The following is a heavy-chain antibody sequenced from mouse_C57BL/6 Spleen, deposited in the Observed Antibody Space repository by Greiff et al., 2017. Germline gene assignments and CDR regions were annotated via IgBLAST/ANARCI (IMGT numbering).Heavy chain of an antibody. CDR3: ARDNDYGSRWYFDV. CDR1: GFTFSSYA. J-gene: IGHJ1*03. D-gene: IGHD1-1*01. Sequence: EVMLVESGGGLVKPGGSLKLSCAASGFTFSSYAMSWVRQTPEKRLEWVATISDGGSYTYYPDNVKGRFTISRDNAKNNLYLQMSHLKSEDTAMYYCARDNDYGSRWYFDVWGTGTTVTVSS. V-gene: IGHV5-4*01. CDR2: ISDGGSYT.